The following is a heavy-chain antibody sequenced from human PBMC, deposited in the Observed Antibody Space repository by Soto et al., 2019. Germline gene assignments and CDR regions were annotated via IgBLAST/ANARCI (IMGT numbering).Heavy chain of an antibody. Sequence: KPSETLSLTCTVSGGSISSYYWSWIRQPPGKGLEWIGYIYYSGSTNYNPSLKSRVTISVDTSKNQFSLKLSSVTAADTAVYYCARVIKSPFYDSSGHLDYWGQGTLVTVSS. D-gene: IGHD3-22*01. CDR2: IYYSGST. V-gene: IGHV4-59*01. J-gene: IGHJ4*02. CDR1: GGSISSYY. CDR3: ARVIKSPFYDSSGHLDY.